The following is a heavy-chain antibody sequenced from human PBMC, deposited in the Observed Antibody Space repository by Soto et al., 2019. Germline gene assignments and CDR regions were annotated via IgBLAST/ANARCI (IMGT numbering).Heavy chain of an antibody. D-gene: IGHD5-12*01. Sequence: SETLSLTCTVSGGSISSGGYYWSWIRQHPGKGLEWIGYIYYSGSTYYNPSLKSRVTISVDTSKNQSSLKLTSVTAADTAVYWCARDPVDGYAFFDSWGQGALVTVSS. CDR1: GGSISSGGYY. J-gene: IGHJ5*02. V-gene: IGHV4-31*03. CDR2: IYYSGST. CDR3: ARDPVDGYAFFDS.